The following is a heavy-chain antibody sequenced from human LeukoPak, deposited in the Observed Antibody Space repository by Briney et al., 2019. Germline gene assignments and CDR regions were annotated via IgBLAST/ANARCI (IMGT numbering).Heavy chain of an antibody. Sequence: ASVKVSCKASGYTFSSYGISWVRQAPGQGLEWMGWISAYNGNTDYAQKLQGRVTMTTDTSTSTAYMELRSLRSDDTAVYYCARGLMRWPRPGFDSWGQGTLVTVSS. J-gene: IGHJ5*01. V-gene: IGHV1-18*01. D-gene: IGHD2-8*01. CDR2: ISAYNGNT. CDR1: GYTFSSYG. CDR3: ARGLMRWPRPGFDS.